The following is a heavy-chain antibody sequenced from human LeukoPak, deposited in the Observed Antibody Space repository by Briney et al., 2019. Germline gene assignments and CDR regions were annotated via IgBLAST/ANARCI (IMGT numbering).Heavy chain of an antibody. CDR2: IYNSGST. V-gene: IGHV4-30-4*07. CDR1: GDSISSGGYS. Sequence: SETLSLTCAVSGDSISSGGYSWNWIRQPPGKGLEWIGYIYNSGSTSYNPSLKSRVTMSVDTSENQFSLKLSSVTAADTAVYYCARDNLWFGELPYYYMDVWGKGTTVTISS. CDR3: ARDNLWFGELPYYYMDV. D-gene: IGHD3-10*01. J-gene: IGHJ6*03.